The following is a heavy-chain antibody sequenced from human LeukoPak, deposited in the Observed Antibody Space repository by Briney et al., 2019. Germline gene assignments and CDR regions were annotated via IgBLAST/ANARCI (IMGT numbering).Heavy chain of an antibody. CDR3: ARDWAGDY. Sequence: GRSLRLSCAASGFTFSSYAMHWVRQAPGKGLEWVAVISYDGSDKYYADSVKGRFTISRDNSKNTVYLQMNSLRAEDTGVYYCARDWAGDYWGQGTLVTVSS. J-gene: IGHJ4*02. CDR2: ISYDGSDK. D-gene: IGHD6-19*01. CDR1: GFTFSSYA. V-gene: IGHV3-30*04.